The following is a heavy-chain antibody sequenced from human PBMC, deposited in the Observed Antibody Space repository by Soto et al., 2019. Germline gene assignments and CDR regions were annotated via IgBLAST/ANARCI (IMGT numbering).Heavy chain of an antibody. Sequence: SQTLSLTCTVSGGSVSSGRSYCSWIRQPPGKGLAWIGYIYDSVSPNYNPPLKSRVTISIDLSKNQFSLKVSSVPAADTAVYYCARSFGGVFEDTLNIWGQGTMVTVSS. D-gene: IGHD3-3*01. CDR2: IYDSVSP. J-gene: IGHJ3*02. V-gene: IGHV4-61*01. CDR1: GGSVSSGRSY. CDR3: ARSFGGVFEDTLNI.